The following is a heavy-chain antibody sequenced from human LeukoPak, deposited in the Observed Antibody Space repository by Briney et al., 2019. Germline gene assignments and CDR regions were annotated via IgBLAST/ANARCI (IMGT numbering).Heavy chain of an antibody. CDR3: ARESVVVAGTVDY. D-gene: IGHD6-19*01. J-gene: IGHJ4*02. CDR2: IWDDGKNK. V-gene: IGHV3-33*01. Sequence: PGGSLRLSCAASGFLLSNYGMNWVRQAPGRGLEWVAIIWDDGKNKYYADSVKGRFTISRDNSKNTLYLQMNSLRAEDTAVYYCARESVVVAGTVDYWGQGTLVTVSS. CDR1: GFLLSNYG.